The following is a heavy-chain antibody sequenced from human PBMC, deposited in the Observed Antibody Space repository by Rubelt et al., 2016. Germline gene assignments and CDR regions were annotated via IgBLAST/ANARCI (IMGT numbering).Heavy chain of an antibody. CDR2: ITYTAERT. Sequence: EVHLVESGGGLVQPGGSLRLSCAASGFTFSSFAMNWVRQAPGKGLEWVAGITYTAERTYYADSVKGRFTISRDNSKNTQFLQMDSLRAEDTAVYYCAKGGYASGSFNYFDYWGQGILVTVSP. D-gene: IGHD3-10*01. CDR3: AKGGYASGSFNYFDY. V-gene: IGHV3-23*04. J-gene: IGHJ4*02. CDR1: GFTFSSFA.